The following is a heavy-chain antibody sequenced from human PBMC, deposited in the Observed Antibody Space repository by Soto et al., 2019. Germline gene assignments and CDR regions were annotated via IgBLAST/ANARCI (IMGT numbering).Heavy chain of an antibody. CDR1: GFTVSDSW. V-gene: IGHV3-7*01. D-gene: IGHD3-16*01. CDR3: ASLGRHG. CDR2: INQDGSGK. J-gene: IGHJ6*02. Sequence: GGSLRLACAASGFTVSDSWMDWARQVPGKGPEWVANINQDGSGKNYVDSVKGRFTISRDNAKNSLYLQMNSLRAEDTAVYYCASLGRHGWGQGTTVTVSS.